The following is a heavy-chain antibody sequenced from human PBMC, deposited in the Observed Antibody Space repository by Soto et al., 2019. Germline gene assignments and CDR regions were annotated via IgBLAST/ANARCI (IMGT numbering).Heavy chain of an antibody. Sequence: SETLSLTCAVYGGSFSDYVWSWIRQPPGKGLEWIGSIDYSGTTYYNPSLKSRVTISVDTSKNQFSLKLSSVTAADTAVYYCARDTSSGWPDYWGQGTLVTGS. CDR2: IDYSGTT. D-gene: IGHD6-19*01. CDR3: ARDTSSGWPDY. CDR1: GGSFSDYV. V-gene: IGHV4-34*01. J-gene: IGHJ4*02.